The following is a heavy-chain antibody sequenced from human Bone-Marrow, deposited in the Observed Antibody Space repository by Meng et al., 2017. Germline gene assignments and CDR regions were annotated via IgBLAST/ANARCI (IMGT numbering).Heavy chain of an antibody. D-gene: IGHD1-26*01. CDR3: ARGQDGMGDWFDP. CDR1: GGSISSYY. CDR2: IYYSGST. J-gene: IGHJ5*02. V-gene: IGHV4-59*01. Sequence: SETLSLTCTVSGGSISSYYWSWIRQPPGKGLEWIGYIYYSGSTNYNPSLKSRVTISVDTSKNQFSLKLSSVTAADTAVYYCARGQDGMGDWFDPWGQGTLVTVSS.